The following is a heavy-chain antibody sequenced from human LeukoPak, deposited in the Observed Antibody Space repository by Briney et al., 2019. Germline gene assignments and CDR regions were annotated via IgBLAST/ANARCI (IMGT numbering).Heavy chain of an antibody. CDR1: ELTVSSDY. D-gene: IGHD6-13*01. CDR3: ARHFHGSSWYNYFHY. CDR2: IYSGGGT. Sequence: GGSLRLSCAASELTVSSDYMSWVRQAPGKGLEWVSTIYSGGGTYYADSVKGRFTISRDNSKNTLYLQMNSLRAEDTAVYYCARHFHGSSWYNYFHYWGQGTLVTVSS. J-gene: IGHJ4*02. V-gene: IGHV3-66*04.